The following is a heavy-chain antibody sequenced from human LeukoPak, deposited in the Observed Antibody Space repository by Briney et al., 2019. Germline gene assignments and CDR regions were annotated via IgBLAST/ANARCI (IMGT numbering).Heavy chain of an antibody. CDR3: AKDYATVTTEYFDY. CDR1: GFTFSSYG. V-gene: IGHV3-30*18. CDR2: ISYDGSNK. D-gene: IGHD4-17*01. Sequence: GGSLRLSCAASGFTFSSYGMHWVRQAPGKGLEWVAVISYDGSNKYYADSVKGRFTISRDNSKNTLYLQMNSLGAEDTAVYYCAKDYATVTTEYFDYWGQGTLVTVSS. J-gene: IGHJ4*02.